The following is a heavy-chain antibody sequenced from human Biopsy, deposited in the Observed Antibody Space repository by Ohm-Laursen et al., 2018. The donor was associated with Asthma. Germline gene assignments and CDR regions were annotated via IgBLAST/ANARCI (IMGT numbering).Heavy chain of an antibody. J-gene: IGHJ6*02. D-gene: IGHD3-10*01. Sequence: SVKASCKTSGYTFNSSGITWVLQAPGQGLEWMGWISVYNGNTKFAQKLQDRVTMITDTSTSTAYMELRSLRSDDTAVYFCARAVDYSHYYGIDVWGQGTTVTVS. V-gene: IGHV1-18*01. CDR1: GYTFNSSG. CDR3: ARAVDYSHYYGIDV. CDR2: ISVYNGNT.